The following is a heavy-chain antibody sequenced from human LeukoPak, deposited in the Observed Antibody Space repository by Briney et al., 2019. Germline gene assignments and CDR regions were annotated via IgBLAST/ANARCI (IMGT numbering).Heavy chain of an antibody. CDR2: ISYDGSKE. Sequence: GRSLRLSCAASGFTFSLYAMHWVRQAPGKGLEWVAVISYDGSKEYYADSVKGRFTISRDNSKNTLYLQMNSLRAEDTAVYYCARDGVVVPAASHAFDIWGQGTMVTVSS. D-gene: IGHD2-2*01. J-gene: IGHJ3*02. CDR3: ARDGVVVPAASHAFDI. V-gene: IGHV3-30*04. CDR1: GFTFSLYA.